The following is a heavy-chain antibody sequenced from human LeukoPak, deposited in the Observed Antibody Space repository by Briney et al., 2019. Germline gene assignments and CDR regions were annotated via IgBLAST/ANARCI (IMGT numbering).Heavy chain of an antibody. CDR1: GYSFTNYG. CDR3: ARVPPSAHQLLSSDY. D-gene: IGHD2-2*01. CDR2: ISAYNGNT. J-gene: IGHJ4*02. V-gene: IGHV1-18*01. Sequence: GASVKVSCKASGYSFTNYGITWVRQAPGQGLEWMGWISAYNGNTNYAQKFQGRVTMTTDTSTTTAYMELRSLRSDDTAVYYCARVPPSAHQLLSSDYWGQGTQVTVSS.